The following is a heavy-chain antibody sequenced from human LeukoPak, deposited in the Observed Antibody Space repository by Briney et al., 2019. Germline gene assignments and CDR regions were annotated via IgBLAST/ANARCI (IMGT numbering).Heavy chain of an antibody. J-gene: IGHJ5*02. CDR1: GYTFTNYA. CDR2: INTNTGNP. Sequence: ASVKVSCKASGYTFTNYAMNWVRQAPGQGLEWMGWINTNTGNPTYAQGFTGRFVFSLDTSVSTAYLQISSLKAEDTAVYYCARLNPLYDFWSGYWFDPWGQGTLVTVSS. D-gene: IGHD3-3*01. CDR3: ARLNPLYDFWSGYWFDP. V-gene: IGHV7-4-1*02.